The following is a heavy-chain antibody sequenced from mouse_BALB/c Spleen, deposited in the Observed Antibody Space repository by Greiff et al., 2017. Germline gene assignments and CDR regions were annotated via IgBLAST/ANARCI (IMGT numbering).Heavy chain of an antibody. CDR3: VRGWDHYYAMDY. J-gene: IGHJ4*01. Sequence: EVKLMESGGGLVQPKGSLKLSCAASGFTFNTYAMHWVCQAPGKGLEWVARIRSKSNNYATYYADSVKDRFTISRDDSQSMLYLQMNNLKTEDTAMYYCVRGWDHYYAMDYWGQGTSVTVSS. D-gene: IGHD4-1*01. CDR2: IRSKSNNYAT. V-gene: IGHV10-3*03. CDR1: GFTFNTYA.